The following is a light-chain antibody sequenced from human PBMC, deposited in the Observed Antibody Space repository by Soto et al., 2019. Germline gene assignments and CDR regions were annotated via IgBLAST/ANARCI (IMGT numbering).Light chain of an antibody. Sequence: EIVMTQSPATLSVSPGDSATLSCRASQSVSNNLAWYQQKSAQAPRLLIYGVSTRATGIPDRFSGSGSGTEFTLTISRLEPEDFAVYFCQQYGYSQWTFGQGTKVDIK. V-gene: IGKV3D-15*01. J-gene: IGKJ1*01. CDR2: GVS. CDR1: QSVSNN. CDR3: QQYGYSQWT.